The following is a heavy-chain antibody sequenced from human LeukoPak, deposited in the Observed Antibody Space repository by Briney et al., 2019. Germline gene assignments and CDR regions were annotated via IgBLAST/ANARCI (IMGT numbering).Heavy chain of an antibody. V-gene: IGHV3-23*01. CDR2: ISGSGGST. Sequence: GGSLRLSCAASGFTFSSYWMHWVRQAPGKGLEWVSAISGSGGSTYYADSVKGRFTISRDNSKNTLYLQMNSLRAEDTAVYYCAKDSGSYFFGDYWGQGTLVTVSS. J-gene: IGHJ4*02. D-gene: IGHD1-26*01. CDR3: AKDSGSYFFGDY. CDR1: GFTFSSYW.